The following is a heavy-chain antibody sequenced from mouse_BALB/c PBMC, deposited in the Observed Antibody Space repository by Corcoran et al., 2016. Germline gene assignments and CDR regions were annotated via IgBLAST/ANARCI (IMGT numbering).Heavy chain of an antibody. V-gene: IGHV1-26*01. CDR3: ARDYDYWYFDV. D-gene: IGHD2-4*01. CDR2: INPYNGAT. CDR1: GYSFTGYY. J-gene: IGHJ1*01. Sequence: EVQLQQSGPALVQPGATVKISCKASGYSFTGYYMHWVKQSHVKSLEWIGRINPYNGATSYNQNFKDKASLTVDKSSSTAYMELHSLTSEDSAVYYCARDYDYWYFDVWGAGTTVTVSS.